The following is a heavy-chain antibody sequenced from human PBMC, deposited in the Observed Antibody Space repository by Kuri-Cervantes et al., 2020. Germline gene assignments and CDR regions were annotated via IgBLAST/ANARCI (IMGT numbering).Heavy chain of an antibody. CDR1: GFTFDDYA. V-gene: IGHV3-9*01. J-gene: IGHJ6*02. Sequence: SLKISCAASGFTFDDYAMHWVRQAPGKGLEWVSGISWNSGSIGYADSVKGRFTISRDNAKNSLYLQMNSLRAEDTAVYYCASRPYCSSTSCYPYYYYGMDVWGQGTTVTVSS. CDR3: ASRPYCSSTSCYPYYYYGMDV. CDR2: ISWNSGSI. D-gene: IGHD2-2*01.